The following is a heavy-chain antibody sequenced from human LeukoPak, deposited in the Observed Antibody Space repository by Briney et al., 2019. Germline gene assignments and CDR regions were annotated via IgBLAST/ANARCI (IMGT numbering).Heavy chain of an antibody. J-gene: IGHJ4*02. CDR2: LSFDGSEK. CDR3: ARSQLQYCSTTSCYVFDS. D-gene: IGHD2-2*01. Sequence: PGGSLRLSCVTSGFTFSSYGMHWVRQAPGKGLQWVAVLSFDGSEKYYADSVKGRFTISTDYSRNTLYLEMNSLRADDTAVYYCARSQLQYCSTTSCYVFDSWGQGTLVTVSS. V-gene: IGHV3-30*19. CDR1: GFTFSSYG.